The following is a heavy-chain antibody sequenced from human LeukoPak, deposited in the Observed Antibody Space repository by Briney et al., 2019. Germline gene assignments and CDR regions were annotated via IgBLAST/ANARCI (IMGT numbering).Heavy chain of an antibody. CDR3: ARVFTTVTANCFDY. V-gene: IGHV1-18*01. D-gene: IGHD4-17*01. Sequence: ASVKVSCKASGYTFTSYGISWVRQAPGQGLEWMGWISAYNGNTNYAQKLQGRVTMTTDTSTSTAYMELRSLRSDDTAVYYCARVFTTVTANCFDYWGQGTLVTVSS. CDR2: ISAYNGNT. J-gene: IGHJ4*02. CDR1: GYTFTSYG.